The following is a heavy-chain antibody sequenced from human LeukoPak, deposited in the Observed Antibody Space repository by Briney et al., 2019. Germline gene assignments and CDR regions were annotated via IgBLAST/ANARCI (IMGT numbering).Heavy chain of an antibody. D-gene: IGHD2-2*01. Sequence: GGSLGLSCAASGFTFSSYAMSWVRQAPGKGLEWVSAISGSGGSTYYADSVKGRFTISRDNSKNTLYLQMNSLRAEDTAVYYCAKSYERYQLLLGYWGQGTLVTVSS. CDR3: AKSYERYQLLLGY. CDR1: GFTFSSYA. CDR2: ISGSGGST. V-gene: IGHV3-23*01. J-gene: IGHJ4*02.